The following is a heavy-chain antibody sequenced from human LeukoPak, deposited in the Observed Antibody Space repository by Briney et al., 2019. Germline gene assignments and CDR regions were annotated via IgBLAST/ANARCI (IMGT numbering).Heavy chain of an antibody. CDR1: GYSFTTYG. V-gene: IGHV1-18*01. CDR2: ISAYKGNT. D-gene: IGHD3-9*01. CDR3: ARDRLPYYDILTGYPDY. J-gene: IGHJ4*02. Sequence: GASVKVSCKASGYSFTTYGIHWVRQAPGQGLEWMGWISAYKGNTNSAQKLQGRVTMTTDTSTSTAYMELRSLRSDDTAVYYCARDRLPYYDILTGYPDYWGQGTLVTVSS.